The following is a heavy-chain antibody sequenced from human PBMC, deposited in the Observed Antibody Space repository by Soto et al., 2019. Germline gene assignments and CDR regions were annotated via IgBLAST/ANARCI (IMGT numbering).Heavy chain of an antibody. CDR2: IYYSGST. J-gene: IGHJ4*02. CDR1: GGSISSSSYS. D-gene: IGHD3-22*01. CDR3: ARVSSGYYNPVDY. Sequence: SETLSLTCTVSGGSISSSSYSWCWIRQPPGKGLEWIGSIYYSGSTYYNPSLKRRVTISVDTSKNQFSLKLGSVTAADTAVYYCARVSSGYYNPVDYWGQGTLVTVSS. V-gene: IGHV4-39*01.